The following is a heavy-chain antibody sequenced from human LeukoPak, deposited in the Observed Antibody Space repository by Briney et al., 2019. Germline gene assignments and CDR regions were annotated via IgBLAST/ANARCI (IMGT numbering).Heavy chain of an antibody. CDR2: IYYSKNT. V-gene: IGHV4-39*01. D-gene: IGHD5-18*01. CDR1: GGSISSSSAY. Sequence: SETLSLTCTVSGGSISSSSAYWGWIRQPPGKGLEWIGSIYYSKNTYYNPSLKSRVTISADTSKNQFSLTLGSVSATDTAVYYWLSPRGFSYGYFANWGQGTLVTVSS. CDR3: LSPRGFSYGYFAN. J-gene: IGHJ4*02.